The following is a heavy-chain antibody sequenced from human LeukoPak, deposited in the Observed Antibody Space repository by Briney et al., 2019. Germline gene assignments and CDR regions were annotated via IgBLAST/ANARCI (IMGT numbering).Heavy chain of an antibody. D-gene: IGHD1-26*01. Sequence: PSETLSLTCTVSGGSISSSPYYWGWIRQPPGKGLEWIGTIYYSGSTYYNPSLKSRVTISVDTSKNQFSLKLTSVTAGDTAMYYCAKSGGYGLIDYWGQGTLVTVSS. CDR3: AKSGGYGLIDY. V-gene: IGHV4-39*01. CDR1: GGSISSSPYY. J-gene: IGHJ4*02. CDR2: IYYSGST.